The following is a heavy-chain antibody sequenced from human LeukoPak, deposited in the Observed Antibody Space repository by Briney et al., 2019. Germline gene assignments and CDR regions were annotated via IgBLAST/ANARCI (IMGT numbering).Heavy chain of an antibody. Sequence: ASVKVSCKASGYTFTSYGISWVRQAPGQGLEGMGWISAYNGNTNYAQKLQGRVTMTTDTSTSTAYMELRSLRSDDTAVYYCARDHITYYDFWSGYYRGYFDYWGQGSLVTVSS. CDR2: ISAYNGNT. D-gene: IGHD3-3*01. V-gene: IGHV1-18*01. J-gene: IGHJ4*02. CDR3: ARDHITYYDFWSGYYRGYFDY. CDR1: GYTFTSYG.